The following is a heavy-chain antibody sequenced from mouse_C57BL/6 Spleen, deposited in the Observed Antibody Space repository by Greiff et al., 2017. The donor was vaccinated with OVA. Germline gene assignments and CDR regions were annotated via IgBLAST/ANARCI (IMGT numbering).Heavy chain of an antibody. D-gene: IGHD1-1*01. Sequence: QVQLQQSGAELVKPGASVKISCKASGYAFSSYWMNWVKQRPGKGLEWIGQIYPGDGDTNYNGKFKGKATLTADKSSSTAYMQLSSLTSEDSAVYFCLRSPYEYYFDYWGQGTTLTVSS. V-gene: IGHV1-80*01. J-gene: IGHJ2*01. CDR3: LRSPYEYYFDY. CDR2: IYPGDGDT. CDR1: GYAFSSYW.